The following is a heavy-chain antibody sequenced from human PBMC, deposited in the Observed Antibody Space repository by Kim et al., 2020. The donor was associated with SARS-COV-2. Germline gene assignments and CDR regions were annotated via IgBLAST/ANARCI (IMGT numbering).Heavy chain of an antibody. D-gene: IGHD5-12*01. Sequence: GGSLRLSCAASGFTFSDYYMTWIRQAPGKGLEWLSSITSSGSTIYSADSVKGRFTISRDNAKNSLSLQMSSLRADDTAVYYCGRQVDGAPVGVWGQGT. CDR1: GFTFSDYY. V-gene: IGHV3-11*01. J-gene: IGHJ3*01. CDR3: GRQVDGAPVGV. CDR2: ITSSGSTI.